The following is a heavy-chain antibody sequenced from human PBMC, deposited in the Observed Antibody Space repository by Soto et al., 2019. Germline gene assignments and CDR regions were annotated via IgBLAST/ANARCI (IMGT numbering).Heavy chain of an antibody. Sequence: EVQLLESGGDLVQPGGSLRLSCAVSGFTFSSFSMTWVRQAPGKGLEWVSTLSASGDTTDYADSVTGRFIISRDNSKNSFYLQMNSLRAEDTAIYYCAKDRSMYSTDWYADFWGQVALVTVSP. V-gene: IGHV3-23*01. D-gene: IGHD6-19*01. J-gene: IGHJ4*02. CDR1: GFTFSSFS. CDR3: AKDRSMYSTDWYADF. CDR2: LSASGDTT.